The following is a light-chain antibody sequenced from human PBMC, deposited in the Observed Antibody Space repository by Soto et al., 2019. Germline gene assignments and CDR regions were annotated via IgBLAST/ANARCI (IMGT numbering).Light chain of an antibody. CDR1: QSITTF. CDR3: QQHNNWPGT. CDR2: DAS. V-gene: IGKV1-5*01. Sequence: DRVTVTCRASQSITTFLAWHQQKPGKAPQILIYDASKLEPGVPSRLSGGGSGTEFTLTISTLQSEDSAVHYCQQHNNWPGTFAGGTKVDIK. J-gene: IGKJ4*01.